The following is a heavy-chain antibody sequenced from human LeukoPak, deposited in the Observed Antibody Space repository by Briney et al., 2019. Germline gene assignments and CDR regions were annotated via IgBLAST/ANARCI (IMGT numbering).Heavy chain of an antibody. J-gene: IGHJ4*02. V-gene: IGHV1-2*06. CDR1: GYTFTGYH. D-gene: IGHD6-13*01. Sequence: ASVKVSCKASGYTFTGYHIHWVRQAPGQGLEWMGRINPYSGDTNFAQKFQGRVTMTRDTSITTAYMDLSSLTPDDTAVYFCARDQGSLARSWYTGYWGQGTQVTVSS. CDR2: INPYSGDT. CDR3: ARDQGSLARSWYTGY.